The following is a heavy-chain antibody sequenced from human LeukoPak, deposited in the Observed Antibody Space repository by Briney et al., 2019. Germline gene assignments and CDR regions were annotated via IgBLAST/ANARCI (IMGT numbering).Heavy chain of an antibody. Sequence: PGGSPRLSCAASGFTFSSYWMSWVRQAPGKGLEWVANIKQDGSEKYYVDSVKGRFTISRDNAKNSLYLQMNSLRAEDTAVYYCARERSSGYLDYWGQGTLVTVSS. V-gene: IGHV3-7*01. CDR1: GFTFSSYW. D-gene: IGHD3-22*01. J-gene: IGHJ4*02. CDR2: IKQDGSEK. CDR3: ARERSSGYLDY.